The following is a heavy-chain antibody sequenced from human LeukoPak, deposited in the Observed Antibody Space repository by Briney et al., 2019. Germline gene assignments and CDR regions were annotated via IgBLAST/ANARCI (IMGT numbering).Heavy chain of an antibody. V-gene: IGHV3-30*18. CDR3: AKDSEVGGYYYMDV. D-gene: IGHD2-15*01. CDR2: IWYGGSNK. Sequence: GRSLRLSCAASGFTFSSYGMHWVRQAPGKGLELVAVIWYGGSNKYYADSVKGRFTISRDNSKNTLYLQMNSLRAEDTAVYYCAKDSEVGGYYYMDVWGKGTTVTVSS. J-gene: IGHJ6*03. CDR1: GFTFSSYG.